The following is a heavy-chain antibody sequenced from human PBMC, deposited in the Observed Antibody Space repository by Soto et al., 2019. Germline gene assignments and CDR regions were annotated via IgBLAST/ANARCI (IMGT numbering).Heavy chain of an antibody. V-gene: IGHV4-38-2*02. CDR1: GFAISGGYY. Sequence: SETLSLTCSVSGFAISGGYYWRWVRQPPGKGLEWIGSIYPSVSSYHNPSLATRLRLSMDTSNNQFTLNLASVTAADTGLYFCARDKVGTTFFDNWGQGIQVTVSS. J-gene: IGHJ4*02. CDR3: ARDKVGTTFFDN. D-gene: IGHD1-1*01. CDR2: IYPSVSS.